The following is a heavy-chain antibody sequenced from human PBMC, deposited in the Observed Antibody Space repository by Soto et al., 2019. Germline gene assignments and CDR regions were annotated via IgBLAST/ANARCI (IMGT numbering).Heavy chain of an antibody. CDR2: IIPIFGTA. Sequence: QVQLVQSGAEVKKPGSSVKVSCKASGGTFSSYAISWVRQAPGQGLEWMGGIIPIFGTANHAQKFQGRVTITADESTSTAYMELSSLRSEDTAVYYCARSHDYGDSEAYYYGMDVWGQGTTVTVSS. CDR3: ARSHDYGDSEAYYYGMDV. D-gene: IGHD4-17*01. V-gene: IGHV1-69*01. J-gene: IGHJ6*02. CDR1: GGTFSSYA.